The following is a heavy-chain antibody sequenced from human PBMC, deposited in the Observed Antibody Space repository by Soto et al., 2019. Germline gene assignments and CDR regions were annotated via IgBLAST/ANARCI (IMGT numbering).Heavy chain of an antibody. J-gene: IGHJ4*02. CDR1: RFTFSNYD. Sequence: EVQLVESGGGLVQPGGSLRLSCAASRFTFSNYDMYWVRQATGKGLEWVSAIGTAADTYYPGSVQGRFIISREDAKNSLYLKMNSLRVGDTAVYDCVRSRGGEHVGAQLSWGQGTLVTVS. V-gene: IGHV3-13*04. CDR3: VRSRGGEHVGAQLS. CDR2: IGTAADT. D-gene: IGHD3-10*01.